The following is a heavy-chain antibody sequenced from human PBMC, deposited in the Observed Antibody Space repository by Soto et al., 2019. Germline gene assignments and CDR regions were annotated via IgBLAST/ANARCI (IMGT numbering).Heavy chain of an antibody. V-gene: IGHV3-21*02. J-gene: IGHJ4*02. Sequence: EVQLVESGGGLVKTGGSLRLSCAASGFTFSSYSMNWVRQVPGKGLEWVSSLTSTSSYTYYADSVKGRFTISRDNAKNSLFLQMNGLRAEDTAVYYCGRVASSSSWTPDYLGQGTLVTVSS. CDR2: LTSTSSYT. D-gene: IGHD6-13*01. CDR1: GFTFSSYS. CDR3: GRVASSSSWTPDY.